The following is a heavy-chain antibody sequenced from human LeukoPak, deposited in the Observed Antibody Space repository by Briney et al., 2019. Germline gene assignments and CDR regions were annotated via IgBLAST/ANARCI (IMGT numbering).Heavy chain of an antibody. CDR1: GGSISRSSHY. Sequence: SETLSLTCTVSGGSISRSSHYWGWLRQPPGKGLEWVGTIYYSGSTHNNPSLKSRVTISVDTSKNQFSLKLSSVTAADTAVYYCARGSNWGDYWGQGTLVTVSS. J-gene: IGHJ4*02. CDR3: ARGSNWGDY. D-gene: IGHD7-27*01. CDR2: IYYSGST. V-gene: IGHV4-39*07.